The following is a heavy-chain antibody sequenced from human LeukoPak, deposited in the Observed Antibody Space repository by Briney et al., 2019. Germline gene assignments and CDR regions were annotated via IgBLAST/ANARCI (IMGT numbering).Heavy chain of an antibody. V-gene: IGHV4-59*12. CDR1: GVSISSYY. CDR3: AREEAVAGTKYFQH. J-gene: IGHJ1*01. CDR2: IYYSGST. Sequence: SSETLSLTCTVSGVSISSYYWSWIRQPPGKGLEWIGYIYYSGSTNYNPSLKSRVTISVDTSKNQFSLKLSSVTAADTAVYYCAREEAVAGTKYFQHWGQGTLVTVSS. D-gene: IGHD6-19*01.